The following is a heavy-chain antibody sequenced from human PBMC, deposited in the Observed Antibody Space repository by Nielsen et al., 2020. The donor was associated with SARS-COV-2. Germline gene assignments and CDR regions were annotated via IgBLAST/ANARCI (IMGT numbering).Heavy chain of an antibody. J-gene: IGHJ4*02. CDR3: ARVTGGHDYFDY. CDR1: SASISVGDYY. Sequence: SETLSLTCTVSSASISVGDYYWSWIRQPPGKGLEWVGYIYYSGSAYYNPSLKSRVTISVDTSQNQFSLSLTSVTASDTAVYYCARVTGGHDYFDYWGQGTLVTVSS. CDR2: IYYSGSA. V-gene: IGHV4-30-4*01. D-gene: IGHD5-12*01.